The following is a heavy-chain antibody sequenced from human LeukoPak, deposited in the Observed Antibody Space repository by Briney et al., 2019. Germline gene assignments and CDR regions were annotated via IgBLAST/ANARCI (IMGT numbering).Heavy chain of an antibody. CDR1: GFNFSNYA. Sequence: GGSLRLSCAASGFNFSNYAMTWVRQAPEKGLEWVSTNTGDITFYANSVKGRFTISRDNSKNALFLQMNSLKAEDTAIYYCVKGGFTYYDDWGQGTLVTVSS. V-gene: IGHV3-23*01. J-gene: IGHJ4*02. CDR3: VKGGFTYYDD. D-gene: IGHD3-22*01. CDR2: NTGDIT.